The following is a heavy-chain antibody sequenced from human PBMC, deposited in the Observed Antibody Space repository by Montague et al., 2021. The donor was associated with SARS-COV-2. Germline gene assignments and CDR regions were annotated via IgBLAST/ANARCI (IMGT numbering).Heavy chain of an antibody. D-gene: IGHD1-26*01. CDR1: GGSINGYY. Sequence: SETLSLTCTVFGGSINGYYWTWIRQPPGKGLEWIGYIYYTGTTSYNPSLKSRVPMSQDKSKMQFSLDLTSVTAADTAMYVCARVVAVGAFDYWGQGSLVTVSS. CDR2: IYYTGTT. CDR3: ARVVAVGAFDY. V-gene: IGHV4-59*01. J-gene: IGHJ4*02.